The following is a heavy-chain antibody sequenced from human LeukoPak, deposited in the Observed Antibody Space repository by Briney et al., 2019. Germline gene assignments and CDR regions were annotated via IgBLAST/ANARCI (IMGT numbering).Heavy chain of an antibody. CDR2: IYYSGST. D-gene: IGHD5-24*01. CDR1: GGSISGYY. CDR3: AKSDGYGLIDY. V-gene: IGHV4-59*04. J-gene: IGHJ4*02. Sequence: SETLSLTCTVSGGSISGYYWGWIRQPPGKGLDWIGNIYYSGSTYYNPSLKSRVTISVDSSKNQFSLRLSSVTTADTAVYYCAKSDGYGLIDYWGQGTLVTVSS.